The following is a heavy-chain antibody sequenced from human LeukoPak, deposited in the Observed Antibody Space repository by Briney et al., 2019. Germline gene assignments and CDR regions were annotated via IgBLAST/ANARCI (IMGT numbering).Heavy chain of an antibody. D-gene: IGHD6-6*01. J-gene: IGHJ4*02. CDR1: GGSISSGSYY. V-gene: IGHV4-61*02. CDR3: ARDPGTARLDY. CDR2: IYTSGST. Sequence: SETLSLTCTVSGGSISSGSYYWSWIRQPAGKGLEWIGRIYTSGSTNYNPSLKSRVTISVDTSKNQFSLKLSSVTAADTAVYYCARDPGTARLDYWGQGTLVTVSS.